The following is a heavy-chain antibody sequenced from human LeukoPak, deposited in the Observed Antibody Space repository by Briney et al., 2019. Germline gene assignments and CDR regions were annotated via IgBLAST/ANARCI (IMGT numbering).Heavy chain of an antibody. J-gene: IGHJ4*02. D-gene: IGHD3-22*01. Sequence: ASVTVSCMASGYTFTGYYIHWVRQAPGQGREWMGWINPNSGGTKYAQRLQGTVTMTTDTTISTAYLELSRLRSDDTAAYYCARDSYYYDSSGPGDYWGQGTLVTVSS. V-gene: IGHV1-2*02. CDR3: ARDSYYYDSSGPGDY. CDR1: GYTFTGYY. CDR2: INPNSGGT.